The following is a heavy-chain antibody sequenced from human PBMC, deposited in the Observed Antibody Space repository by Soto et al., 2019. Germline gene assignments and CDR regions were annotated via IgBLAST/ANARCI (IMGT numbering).Heavy chain of an antibody. CDR2: IRSKAYGGTT. V-gene: IGHV3-49*03. J-gene: IGHJ4*02. CDR3: TSQTTVTTADY. Sequence: GGSLRLSCTASGFTFGDYAMSWFRQAPGKGLEWVGFIRSKAYGGTTEYAASVKGRFTISRDDSKSIAYLQMNSLKTEDTAVYYCTSQTTVTTADYWGQGTLVTVSS. CDR1: GFTFGDYA. D-gene: IGHD4-4*01.